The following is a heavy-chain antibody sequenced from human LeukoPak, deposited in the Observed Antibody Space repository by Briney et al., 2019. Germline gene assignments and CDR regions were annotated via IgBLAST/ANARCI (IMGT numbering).Heavy chain of an antibody. CDR3: AKDGKAVAGTPPYNWFDP. J-gene: IGHJ5*02. Sequence: GGSLRLSCVVSGFTFSSYAMSWVRQAPGKGLEWVSAIRDSGGSTNYADSVKGRFTISRDNSKNTLYLQMNSLRAEDTAIYYCAKDGKAVAGTPPYNWFDPWGQGTLVTVSS. CDR2: IRDSGGST. D-gene: IGHD6-19*01. V-gene: IGHV3-23*01. CDR1: GFTFSSYA.